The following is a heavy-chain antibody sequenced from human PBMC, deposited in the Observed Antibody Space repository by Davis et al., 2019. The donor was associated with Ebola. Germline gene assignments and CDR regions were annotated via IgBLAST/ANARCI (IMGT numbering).Heavy chain of an antibody. D-gene: IGHD5-12*01. J-gene: IGHJ5*02. CDR1: GFTFSSYG. CDR2: IWYDGSNK. V-gene: IGHV3-30*02. CDR3: AKMGDSGYDLLGWFDP. Sequence: PGGSLRLSCAASGFTFSSYGMHWVRQAPGKGLEWVAVIWYDGSNKYYADSVKGRFTISRDNSKNTLYLQMNSLRADDTAVYYCAKMGDSGYDLLGWFDPWGQGTLVTVSS.